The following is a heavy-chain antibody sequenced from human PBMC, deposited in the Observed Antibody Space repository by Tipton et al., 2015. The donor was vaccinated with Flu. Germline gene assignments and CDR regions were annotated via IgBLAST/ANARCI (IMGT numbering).Heavy chain of an antibody. V-gene: IGHV4-38-2*02. Sequence: LRLSCTVSGDSIKENYYWGWMRQSPGKGLEWIGNIHNTGTTFYNPSLRSRITMSIDTSNNRFSLGLSLVTAADTAMYYCGGPSTQDYFDSSISTDAFDIWGQGTMVTVSS. CDR3: GGPSTQDYFDSSISTDAFDI. D-gene: IGHD3-22*01. CDR1: GDSIKENYY. CDR2: IHNTGTT. J-gene: IGHJ3*02.